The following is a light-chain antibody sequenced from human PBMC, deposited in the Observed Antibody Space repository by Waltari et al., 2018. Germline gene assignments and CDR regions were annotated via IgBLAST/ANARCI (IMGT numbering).Light chain of an antibody. J-gene: IGKJ1*01. CDR2: WAS. CDR3: QQYYSSPWT. CDR1: QSVLYTSYNKNF. Sequence: DIVMTQSPDSLAVSLGERATINCKSSQSVLYTSYNKNFLAWYQQKPGQPPKLLIYWASTRESGVPDRFSCSGSGTDFTLTISSLQSEDVAVYYCQQYYSSPWTFGQGSKVEIK. V-gene: IGKV4-1*01.